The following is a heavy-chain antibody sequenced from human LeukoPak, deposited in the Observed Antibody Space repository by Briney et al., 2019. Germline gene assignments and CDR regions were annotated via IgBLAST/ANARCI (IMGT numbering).Heavy chain of an antibody. Sequence: PGGSLRLSCAASGFTFTTYTMNWVRQAPVKGLEWVSFISTSSSYIYYADSVKGRFTISRDNAKNSLYLQMNSLRAEDTAVYYCARGMSGMDVWGQGTTVTVSS. CDR3: ARGMSGMDV. V-gene: IGHV3-21*01. CDR1: GFTFTTYT. J-gene: IGHJ6*02. CDR2: ISTSSSYI.